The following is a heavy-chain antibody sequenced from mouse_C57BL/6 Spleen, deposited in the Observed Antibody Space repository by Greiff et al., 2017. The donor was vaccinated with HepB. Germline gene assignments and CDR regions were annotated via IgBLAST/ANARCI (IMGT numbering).Heavy chain of an antibody. V-gene: IGHV1-82*01. CDR3: ARKVIYYGNYDYAMDY. CDR1: GYAFSSSW. J-gene: IGHJ4*01. Sequence: QVQLKQSGPELVKPGASVKISCKASGYAFSSSWMNWVKQRPGKGLEWIGRIYPGDGDTNYNGKFKGKATLTADKSSSTAYMQLSSLTSEDSAVYFCARKVIYYGNYDYAMDYWGQGTSVTVSS. D-gene: IGHD2-1*01. CDR2: IYPGDGDT.